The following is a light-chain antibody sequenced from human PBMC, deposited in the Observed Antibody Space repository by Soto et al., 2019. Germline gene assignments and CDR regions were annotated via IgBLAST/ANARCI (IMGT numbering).Light chain of an antibody. CDR3: QQYNSWPPIT. CDR2: DAS. V-gene: IGKV3-15*01. J-gene: IGKJ5*01. Sequence: EVVMTQSPATLSVSPGERATLSCRASESVSRNLAWYQQKPGQAPRLLIYDASTRATGIPDRFSGGGSGTEFTLTISSLQSEDFVVYYCQQYNSWPPITFAQGKRLEIK. CDR1: ESVSRN.